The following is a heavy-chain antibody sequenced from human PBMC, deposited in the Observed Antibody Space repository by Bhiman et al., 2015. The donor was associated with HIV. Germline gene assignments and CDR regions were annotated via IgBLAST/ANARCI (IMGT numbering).Heavy chain of an antibody. CDR1: GFTFSSYT. J-gene: IGHJ4*02. CDR2: ISYDGSNK. CDR3: ARDWVAVTGTPYDY. Sequence: QMQLVESGGGVVQPGRSLRLSCAASGFTFSSYTMHWVRQAPGKGLEWVAIISYDGSNKYYADSVKGRFTISRDNSKNTLYLQMNSLRAEDTAVYYCARDWVAVTGTPYDYWGQGTLVTVSS. V-gene: IGHV3-30-3*01. D-gene: IGHD6-19*01.